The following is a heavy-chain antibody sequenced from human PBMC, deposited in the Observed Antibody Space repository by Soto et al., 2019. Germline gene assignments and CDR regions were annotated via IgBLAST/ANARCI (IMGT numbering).Heavy chain of an antibody. J-gene: IGHJ5*02. CDR3: AGDVYLLGYSSSWYSAWFDP. CDR2: IYYSGST. Sequence: SETLSLTCTVSGGSISSGGYYWSWIRQHPGKGLEWIGYIYYSGSTYYNPSLKSRVTISVDTSKNQFSLKLSSVTAADTAVYYCAGDVYLLGYSSSWYSAWFDPWGQGTLVTVSS. CDR1: GGSISSGGYY. V-gene: IGHV4-31*03. D-gene: IGHD6-13*01.